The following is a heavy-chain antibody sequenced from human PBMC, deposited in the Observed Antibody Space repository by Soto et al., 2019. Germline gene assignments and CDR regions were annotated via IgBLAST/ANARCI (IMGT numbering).Heavy chain of an antibody. D-gene: IGHD2-15*01. CDR2: IRNRPNSYAT. CDR1: GFRFTGSA. J-gene: IGHJ4*02. V-gene: IGHV3-73*02. Sequence: EVVLVESGGGLVQPGGSLKLSCAASGFRFTGSAIHGVRQAPGKGLEWVGLIRNRPNSYATAYAESLKGRVTISRDDSRNTSYLQVKSLKSEDTAVYFCTRACSGGSCYSTSDFDYWGQGTLVTVSS. CDR3: TRACSGGSCYSTSDFDY.